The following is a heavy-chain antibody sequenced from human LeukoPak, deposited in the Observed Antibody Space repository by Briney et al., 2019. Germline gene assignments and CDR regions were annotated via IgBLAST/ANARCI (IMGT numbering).Heavy chain of an antibody. CDR2: ISSSGSTL. CDR3: ARTVDTEPLGFDY. J-gene: IGHJ4*02. D-gene: IGHD5-18*01. V-gene: IGHV3-11*04. Sequence: GGSLRLSCAASGFTFSDYYMSWIRQAPGKALEWVSYISSSGSTLYYADSVKGRFTISRDNAKNSLYLQMNSLRAEDTAVYYCARTVDTEPLGFDYWGQGTLVTVSS. CDR1: GFTFSDYY.